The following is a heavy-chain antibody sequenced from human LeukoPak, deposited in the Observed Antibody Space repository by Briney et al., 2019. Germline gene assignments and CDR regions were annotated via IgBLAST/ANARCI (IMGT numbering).Heavy chain of an antibody. J-gene: IGHJ4*02. Sequence: GGSLRLSCAASGFTFSSYGVHWVRQAPGKGLDWVAVISNDGSKKYYADSVKGRFTISRDNSKNTLSLQVSSLRTVDTAVYYCAKDRYSYAFEYSDSWGQGTLVTVSS. CDR3: AKDRYSYAFEYSDS. CDR2: ISNDGSKK. V-gene: IGHV3-30*18. CDR1: GFTFSSYG. D-gene: IGHD5-18*01.